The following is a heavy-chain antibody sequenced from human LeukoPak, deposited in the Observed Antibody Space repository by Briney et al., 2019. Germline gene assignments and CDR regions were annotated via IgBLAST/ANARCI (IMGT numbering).Heavy chain of an antibody. CDR2: INPNSGGT. D-gene: IGHD3-22*01. CDR1: GYTFTSYY. CDR3: ATTYYYDSSGYIDAFDI. Sequence: ASVKVSCKASGYTFTSYYIHWVRQAPGQGLEWMGWINPNSGGTNYAQKFQGRVTMTRDTSISTAYMELSRLRSDDTAVYYCATTYYYDSSGYIDAFDIWGQGTMVTVSS. J-gene: IGHJ3*02. V-gene: IGHV1-2*02.